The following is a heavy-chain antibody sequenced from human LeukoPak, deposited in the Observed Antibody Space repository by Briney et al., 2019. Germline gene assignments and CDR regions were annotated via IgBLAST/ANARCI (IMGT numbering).Heavy chain of an antibody. D-gene: IGHD2-2*01. CDR1: GFTFSSYA. CDR2: ISGSGGST. J-gene: IGHJ4*02. V-gene: IGHV3-23*01. CDR3: AKDPRYCSTSNCYAFL. Sequence: GGSLRLSCAASGFTFSSYAMSWVRQAPGKGLEWVSAISGSGGSTYYADSVKGRFTISRDNSKNTLYLQMNSLSAEDTAVYYCAKDPRYCSTSNCYAFLWGQGTLVTVSS.